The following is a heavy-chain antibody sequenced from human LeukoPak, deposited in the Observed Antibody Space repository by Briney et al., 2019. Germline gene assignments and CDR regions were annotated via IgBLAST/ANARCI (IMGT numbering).Heavy chain of an antibody. J-gene: IGHJ4*02. CDR2: IYYSGST. D-gene: IGHD3-22*01. CDR1: GNSISSYY. Sequence: SETLSLTCSVSGNSISSYYWSWIRQPPGKGLEWIGYIYYSGSTNYNPSLKSRVTISVVTSKNQFSLKLSSVTAADTAVYYCATPDNSGYYYLYWGQGTLVTVSS. CDR3: ATPDNSGYYYLY. V-gene: IGHV4-59*08.